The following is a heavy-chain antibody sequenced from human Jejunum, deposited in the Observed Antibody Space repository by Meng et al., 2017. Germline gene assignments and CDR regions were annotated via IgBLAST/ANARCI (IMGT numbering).Heavy chain of an antibody. CDR2: INGDGSST. J-gene: IGHJ6*02. CDR1: GFTFRSYW. D-gene: IGHD3-10*01. CDR3: TRVVSGRFGEMDV. V-gene: IGHV3-74*01. Sequence: GESLKISCAASGFTFRSYWMHWVRQAPGKGLVWVSRINGDGSSTSYAESVKGRFTISRDNAKNTLYLQMNSLRAEDTAVYYCTRVVSGRFGEMDVWGQGTMVTVSS.